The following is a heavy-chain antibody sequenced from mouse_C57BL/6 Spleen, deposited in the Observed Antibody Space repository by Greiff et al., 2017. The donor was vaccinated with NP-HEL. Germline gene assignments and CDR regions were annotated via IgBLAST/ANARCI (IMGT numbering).Heavy chain of an antibody. CDR2: IYPGDGDT. J-gene: IGHJ2*01. CDR3: ARFITTVSYFDY. Sequence: VQLQQSGAELVKPGASVKISCKASGYAFSSYWMNWVKQRPGKGLEWIGQIYPGDGDTNYNGKFKGKATLTADKSSSTAYMQLSSLTSEDSAVYFCARFITTVSYFDYWGQGTTLTVSS. D-gene: IGHD1-1*01. V-gene: IGHV1-80*01. CDR1: GYAFSSYW.